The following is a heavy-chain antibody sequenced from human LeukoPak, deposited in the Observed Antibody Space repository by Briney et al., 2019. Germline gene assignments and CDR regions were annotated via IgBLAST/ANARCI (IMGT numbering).Heavy chain of an antibody. CDR1: GGSISSYY. CDR3: ARHKPLDFYYDSSGDFDY. D-gene: IGHD3-22*01. Sequence: PSETLSLTGTVSGGSISSYYWSWIRQPAGKGLEWIGRIYTSGSTNYNPSLKSRVTMSVDTSKNQFSLKLSSVTAADTAVYYCARHKPLDFYYDSSGDFDYWGQGTLVTVSS. V-gene: IGHV4-4*07. CDR2: IYTSGST. J-gene: IGHJ4*02.